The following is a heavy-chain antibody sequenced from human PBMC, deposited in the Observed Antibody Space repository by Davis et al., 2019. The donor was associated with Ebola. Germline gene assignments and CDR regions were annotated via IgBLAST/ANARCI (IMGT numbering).Heavy chain of an antibody. J-gene: IGHJ6*02. CDR3: ARGHSYGSMVYGMDV. V-gene: IGHV4-59*04. D-gene: IGHD5-18*01. CDR2: IYSSGTT. CDR1: GGSISSYY. Sequence: MPSETLSLTCTVSGGSISSYYWSWIRQPPGKGLEWIGNIYSSGTTYYNPSLKSRVTISVDTSKNQFSLRLSSVTAADTAMYYCARGHSYGSMVYGMDVWGQGTTVTVSS.